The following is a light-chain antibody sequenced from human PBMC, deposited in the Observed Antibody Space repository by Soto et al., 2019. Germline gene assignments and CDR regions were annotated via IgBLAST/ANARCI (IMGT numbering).Light chain of an antibody. J-gene: IGLJ2*01. CDR2: DVS. Sequence: QSVLTQPASVSGSPGQSITISCTGTSSDVGGYDYVSWYQQHPDKAPKLVIYDVSNRPSGVSNRFSGSKSGNTASLTISGLQAEDEADYYCTSYTSSSPVVFGGGTKLTVL. CDR3: TSYTSSSPVV. CDR1: SSDVGGYDY. V-gene: IGLV2-14*01.